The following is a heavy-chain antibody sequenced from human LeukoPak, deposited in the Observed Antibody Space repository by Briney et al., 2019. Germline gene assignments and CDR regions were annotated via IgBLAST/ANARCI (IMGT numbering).Heavy chain of an antibody. J-gene: IGHJ5*02. V-gene: IGHV4-39*07. Sequence: SETLSLTCSVSGGSISSGGYYWSWIRQPPGKGLEWIGEINHSGSTNYNPSLKSRVTISVDTSKNQFSLKLSSVTAADTAVYYCARGRSYYDFWSGYTPYNWFDPWGQGTLVTVSS. CDR2: INHSGST. CDR3: ARGRSYYDFWSGYTPYNWFDP. D-gene: IGHD3-3*01. CDR1: GGSISSGGYY.